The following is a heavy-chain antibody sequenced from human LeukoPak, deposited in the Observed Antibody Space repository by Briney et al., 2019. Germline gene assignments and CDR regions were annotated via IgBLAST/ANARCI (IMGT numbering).Heavy chain of an antibody. V-gene: IGHV4-4*07. Sequence: PSETLSLTCTVSGGSISRYYWSWIRQPAGKGLEWIGRIYTSGSTNYNPSLKSRVTMSVDTSKNQFSLKLSSVTAADTAVYYCARGGIAAAGKDFDYWGQGTLVTVSS. D-gene: IGHD6-13*01. J-gene: IGHJ4*02. CDR2: IYTSGST. CDR3: ARGGIAAAGKDFDY. CDR1: GGSISRYY.